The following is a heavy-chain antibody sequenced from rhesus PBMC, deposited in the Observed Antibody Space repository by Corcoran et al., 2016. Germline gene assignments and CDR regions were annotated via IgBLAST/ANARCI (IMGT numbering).Heavy chain of an antibody. Sequence: QVQLQESGPGLVKPSETLSLTCAVSGGSISGYYYWSWIRQPPGKGLEWIGSIYGSGGSNYLNPSLKSRVTRSGYTSKNQFSLKLSSVTAADTAVYYCASGYCSSTYCSSFDYWGQGVLVTVSS. J-gene: IGHJ4*01. CDR1: GGSISGYYY. CDR2: IYGSGGSN. V-gene: IGHV4S14*01. D-gene: IGHD2-15*01. CDR3: ASGYCSSTYCSSFDY.